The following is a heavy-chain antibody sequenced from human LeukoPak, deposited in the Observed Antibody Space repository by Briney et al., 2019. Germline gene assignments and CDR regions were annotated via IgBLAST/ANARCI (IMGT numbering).Heavy chain of an antibody. V-gene: IGHV1-69*13. J-gene: IGHJ5*02. CDR3: ALNIAARPGYFDP. Sequence: SVKVSCKASGGTFSSYAISWVRQAPGQGLGWMGGIIPHFGTANYAQKFQGRVTITADEPTSTAYMKLSNLTSADTAVYYCALNIAARPGYFDPWGQGTLVTVSS. D-gene: IGHD6-6*01. CDR1: GGTFSSYA. CDR2: IIPHFGTA.